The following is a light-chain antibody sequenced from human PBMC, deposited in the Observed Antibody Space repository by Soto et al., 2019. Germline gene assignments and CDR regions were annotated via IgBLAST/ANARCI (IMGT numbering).Light chain of an antibody. Sequence: EIVLTQAPGTLSLSPGERVTLSCRASQSVTNNYVAWYQQKPGQAPRLLIYGASSRATGIPDRFSGSGSGTDFTLTISRLEPEDFAVYYCQQYGSSQWTFGQGTKVDIK. CDR2: GAS. V-gene: IGKV3-20*01. CDR1: QSVTNNY. CDR3: QQYGSSQWT. J-gene: IGKJ1*01.